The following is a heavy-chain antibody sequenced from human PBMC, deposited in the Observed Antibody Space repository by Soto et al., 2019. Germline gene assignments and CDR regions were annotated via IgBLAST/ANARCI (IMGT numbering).Heavy chain of an antibody. D-gene: IGHD2-2*01. CDR3: ARAEGYCISTSCPRGFDP. J-gene: IGHJ5*02. V-gene: IGHV4-30-4*01. CDR2: IYYSGST. Sequence: QVQLQESGPGLVKPSQTLSLTCTVSGGSISSGDYYWSWIRQPPGKGLEWIGYIYYSGSTYYNPSLKSRVTISVDTSKNQFSLKLSSVTAADTAVYYCARAEGYCISTSCPRGFDPWGQGTLVTVSS. CDR1: GGSISSGDYY.